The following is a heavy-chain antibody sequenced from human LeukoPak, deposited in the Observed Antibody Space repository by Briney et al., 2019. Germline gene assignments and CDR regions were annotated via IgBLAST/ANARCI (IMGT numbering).Heavy chain of an antibody. J-gene: IGHJ3*02. CDR1: GFTFSSYS. D-gene: IGHD5-12*01. CDR2: ISSSSSYI. V-gene: IGHV3-21*04. Sequence: GGSLRLSCAASGFTFSSYSMNWVRQAPGKGLEWVSSISSSSSYIYYADSVKGRFTISRDNAKNSLYLQMNSLRAEDTAVYYCAKEDPVASDAFDIWGQGTMVTVSS. CDR3: AKEDPVASDAFDI.